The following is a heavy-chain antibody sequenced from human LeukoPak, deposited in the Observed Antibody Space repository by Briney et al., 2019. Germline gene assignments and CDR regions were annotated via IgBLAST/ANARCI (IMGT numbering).Heavy chain of an antibody. Sequence: SETLSLTCTASGGSISSGSYYLSWIRQPAGKGLECIGRIYTSGSTNYNPSRKSRVTISVDTSTNQLSLKLSSSTAADTALNYCASSDRKGSSTSCYLPNYYYYYMDVWGKGTTVTVSS. J-gene: IGHJ6*03. CDR2: IYTSGST. CDR1: GGSISSGSYY. V-gene: IGHV4-61*02. CDR3: ASSDRKGSSTSCYLPNYYYYYMDV. D-gene: IGHD2-2*01.